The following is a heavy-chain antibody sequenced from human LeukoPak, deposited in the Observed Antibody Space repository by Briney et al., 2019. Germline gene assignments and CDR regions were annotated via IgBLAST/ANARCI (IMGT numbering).Heavy chain of an antibody. J-gene: IGHJ4*02. CDR1: GFTFSTYT. V-gene: IGHV3-23*01. D-gene: IGHD3-10*01. CDR2: INRGGGGT. Sequence: GGSLRLSCAASGFTFSTYTTNCVRQAPGKGLECVSAINRGGGGTYYADLVKGRFTISRDNSENRLYLQMNSLRAEDTATYYCAKATERYREVSSFDSWGQGTQVTVSS. CDR3: AKATERYREVSSFDS.